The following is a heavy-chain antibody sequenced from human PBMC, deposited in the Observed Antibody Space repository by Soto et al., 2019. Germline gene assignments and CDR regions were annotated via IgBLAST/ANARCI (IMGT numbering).Heavy chain of an antibody. V-gene: IGHV3-9*01. CDR2: ISWNSGSI. Sequence: GGSLRLSCAASGFTFDDYAMHWVRQAPGKGLEWVSGISWNSGSIGYEDSVKGRFTISRDNAKNSLYLQMNSLRAEDTALYYCAKMLEPGYCSSTSCYSADYWGQGTMLTVSS. CDR1: GFTFDDYA. CDR3: AKMLEPGYCSSTSCYSADY. J-gene: IGHJ4*02. D-gene: IGHD2-2*01.